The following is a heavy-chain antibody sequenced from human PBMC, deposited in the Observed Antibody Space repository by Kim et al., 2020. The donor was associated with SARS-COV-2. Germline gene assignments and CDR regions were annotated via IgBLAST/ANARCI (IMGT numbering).Heavy chain of an antibody. Sequence: GGSLRLSCTTSGFTFTGYAMSWVRQAPGKGLEWVSSIDGSDGTTYYVDSVKGRFTISRDNSKNTRYLQMSNLRADDTAVYYCMKGGWGWIWDHWGQGTL. J-gene: IGHJ4*02. D-gene: IGHD2-2*03. CDR2: IDGSDGTT. V-gene: IGHV3-23*01. CDR3: MKGGWGWIWDH. CDR1: GFTFTGYA.